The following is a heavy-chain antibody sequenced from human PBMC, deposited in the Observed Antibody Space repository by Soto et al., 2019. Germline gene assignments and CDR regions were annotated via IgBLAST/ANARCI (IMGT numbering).Heavy chain of an antibody. CDR2: ISDSTST. V-gene: IGHV4-61*05. J-gene: IGHJ4*02. Sequence: SETLSLTCTVSGGSISSSSYHWVWIRQPPGKGLESIGYISDSTSTNYNPSLESRVAISLDTSKNQFSLRLTSVSDADSAVYYCARLRNGYAGLDYWGQGTLVTVSS. D-gene: IGHD1-1*01. CDR1: GGSISSSSYH. CDR3: ARLRNGYAGLDY.